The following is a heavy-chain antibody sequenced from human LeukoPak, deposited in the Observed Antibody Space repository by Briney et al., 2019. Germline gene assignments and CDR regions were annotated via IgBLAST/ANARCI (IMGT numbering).Heavy chain of an antibody. CDR1: GFTFSSYA. CDR3: AKDRYYYDSSGYYHY. Sequence: GRSLRLSCAASGFTFSSYAMSWVRQAPGKGLEWVSAISGSGGSTYYADSVKGRFTISRDNSKNTLYLQMNSLRAEDTAVYYCAKDRYYYDSSGYYHYWGQGTLVTVSS. V-gene: IGHV3-23*01. CDR2: ISGSGGST. D-gene: IGHD3-22*01. J-gene: IGHJ4*02.